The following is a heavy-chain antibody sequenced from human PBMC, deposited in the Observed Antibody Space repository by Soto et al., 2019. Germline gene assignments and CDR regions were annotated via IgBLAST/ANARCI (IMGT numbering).Heavy chain of an antibody. Sequence: GGSMRLSCRASGCTFSGFGMRWVSQDTGKGLEWVAVISNDGSNKYYGDSVKGRFTISRDNSKNTLYLQMNSLRAEDTAVYYCAKDYYNSGTYSLGSYWGQGTLVTVSS. CDR3: AKDYYNSGTYSLGSY. J-gene: IGHJ4*02. CDR1: GCTFSGFG. V-gene: IGHV3-30*18. D-gene: IGHD3-10*01. CDR2: ISNDGSNK.